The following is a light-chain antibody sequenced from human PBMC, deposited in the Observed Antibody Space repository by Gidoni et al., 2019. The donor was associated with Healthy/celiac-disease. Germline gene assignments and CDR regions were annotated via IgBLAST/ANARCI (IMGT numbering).Light chain of an antibody. Sequence: SYELTHPPSVSVSPGQTASITCSGDKLGDKYACWYQQKPGQSPVLVIYQDSKRPSGIPERFSGSNSGNTGTLTISGTQAMDEADYYCQAWDSSTVVFGGGTKLTVL. V-gene: IGLV3-1*01. CDR1: KLGDKY. CDR3: QAWDSSTVV. J-gene: IGLJ2*01. CDR2: QDS.